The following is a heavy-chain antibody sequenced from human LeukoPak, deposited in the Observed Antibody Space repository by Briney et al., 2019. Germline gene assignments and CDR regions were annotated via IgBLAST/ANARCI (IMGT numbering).Heavy chain of an antibody. J-gene: IGHJ4*02. D-gene: IGHD4-17*01. Sequence: GGSLRLSCAASGFTFSSYGMHWVRQAPGKGLDWVSVIYIGGSTYYAGSVKGRFTISRDNSKNTLYLQMNSLRAEDTAVYYCVRGDYGDYTLFDYWGQGTLVTVSS. CDR2: IYIGGST. CDR1: GFTFSSYG. CDR3: VRGDYGDYTLFDY. V-gene: IGHV3-53*01.